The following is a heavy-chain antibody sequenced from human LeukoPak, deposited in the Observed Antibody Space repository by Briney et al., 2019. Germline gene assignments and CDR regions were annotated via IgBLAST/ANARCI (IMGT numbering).Heavy chain of an antibody. V-gene: IGHV1-46*01. CDR1: GYTFTSYY. Sequence: ASVKVSFKASGYTFTSYYMHWVRQAPGQGLEWMGIINPSGGSTSYAQKFQGRVTMTRDMSTSTVYMELSSLRSEDTAVYYCARVDAGYGGNSPDFDYWGQGTLVTVSS. CDR2: INPSGGST. CDR3: ARVDAGYGGNSPDFDY. J-gene: IGHJ4*02. D-gene: IGHD4-23*01.